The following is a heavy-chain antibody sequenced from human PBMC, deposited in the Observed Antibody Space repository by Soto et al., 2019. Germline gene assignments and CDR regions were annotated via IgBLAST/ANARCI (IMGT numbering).Heavy chain of an antibody. CDR3: AKGPQTGYYDSGTFYSSVP. V-gene: IGHV4-34*01. CDR1: GGSFHGYY. CDR2: INHSGSA. Sequence: SETLSLTCAVCGGSFHGYYCSWIRQPPWEGLEWIGEINHSGSANYNPTFKSRVFISVDMSKNQMSLQLTSVSAADTAVYYCAKGPQTGYYDSGTFYSSVPWGQWTLVTVCS. D-gene: IGHD3-10*01. J-gene: IGHJ5*02.